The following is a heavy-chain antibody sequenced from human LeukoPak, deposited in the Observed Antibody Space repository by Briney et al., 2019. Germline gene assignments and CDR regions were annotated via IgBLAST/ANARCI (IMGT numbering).Heavy chain of an antibody. Sequence: KPSETLSLTCTVSGGSISSGGYYWSWIRQHPGKGLEWIGYIYYSGSTNYNPSLKSRVTISVDTSKNQFSLKLSSVTAADTAVYYWAGGGGDYVWGSYNYYFDYWGQGTLVTVSS. D-gene: IGHD3-16*01. CDR2: IYYSGST. CDR3: AGGGGDYVWGSYNYYFDY. V-gene: IGHV4-61*08. J-gene: IGHJ4*02. CDR1: GGSISSGGYY.